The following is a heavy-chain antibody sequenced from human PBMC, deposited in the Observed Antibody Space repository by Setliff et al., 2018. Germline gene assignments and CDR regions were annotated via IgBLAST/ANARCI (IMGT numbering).Heavy chain of an antibody. CDR2: ISSSSTSI. D-gene: IGHD3-22*01. CDR3: ARDANIVVVHNPYYFDF. V-gene: IGHV3-21*01. J-gene: IGHJ4*02. Sequence: GSLRLSCAASGFTFSSYSMNWVRQAPGKGLEWVSSISSSSTSIYYADSVQGRFTISRDNSKNTLYLQMSSLRLEDTAVYYCARDANIVVVHNPYYFDFWGQGTLVTVSS. CDR1: GFTFSSYS.